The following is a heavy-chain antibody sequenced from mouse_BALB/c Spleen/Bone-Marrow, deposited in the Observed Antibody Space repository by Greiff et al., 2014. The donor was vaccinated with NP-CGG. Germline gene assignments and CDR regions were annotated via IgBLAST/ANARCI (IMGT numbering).Heavy chain of an antibody. J-gene: IGHJ2*01. CDR1: GFNVKDTY. CDR2: IDPANGNT. Sequence: VQLQQSGAELVKPGASVKLSCTASGFNVKDTYMHWVKQRPEQGLEWIGRIDPANGNTKYDPKFQGKATITADTSSNTAYLQLSSLTSEDTAVYYCARYYYGYYFDYWGQGTTLTVSS. V-gene: IGHV14-3*02. CDR3: ARYYYGYYFDY. D-gene: IGHD1-2*01.